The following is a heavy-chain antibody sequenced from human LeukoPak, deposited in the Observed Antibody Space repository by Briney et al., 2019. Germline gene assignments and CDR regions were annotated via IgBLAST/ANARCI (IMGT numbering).Heavy chain of an antibody. J-gene: IGHJ4*02. D-gene: IGHD3-22*01. CDR2: VDHTGST. Sequence: PSETLSLTCSVSDDSITMYYWTWIRQPPGKGLEWIGYVDHTGSTNFNPSLKSRVTMSVDTSKNQFSLKLSSVTAADTAVYYCARTFGDSSGYYYYWGQGTLVTVSS. CDR3: ARTFGDSSGYYYY. V-gene: IGHV4-59*12. CDR1: DDSITMYY.